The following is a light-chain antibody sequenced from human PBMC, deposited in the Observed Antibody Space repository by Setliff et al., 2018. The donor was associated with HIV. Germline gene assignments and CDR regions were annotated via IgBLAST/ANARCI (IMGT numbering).Light chain of an antibody. J-gene: IGLJ1*01. CDR3: CSYAGSSTFG. CDR2: EVS. V-gene: IGLV2-23*02. Sequence: QPASVSGSPGQSITISCTGTSSDVGSYSLVSWYQHHPGKAPRPMIYEVSKRPSGGSNRFSGSKSGNTASLTISGLQAEDEADYYCCSYAGSSTFGFGTGTKV. CDR1: SSDVGSYSL.